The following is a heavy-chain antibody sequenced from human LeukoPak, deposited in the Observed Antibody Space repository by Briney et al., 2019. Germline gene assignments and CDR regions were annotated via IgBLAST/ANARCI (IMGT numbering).Heavy chain of an antibody. CDR2: IYYSGST. CDR1: GGSISSYY. CDR3: ARRFLDAFDI. V-gene: IGHV4-59*08. D-gene: IGHD2/OR15-2a*01. Sequence: PSQTLSLTCTVSGGSISSYYWSWIRQPPGKGLEWIGYIYYSGSTNYNPSLKSRVTISIDTSKNQFSLKLSSVTAADTAVYYCARRFLDAFDIWGQGTMVTVSS. J-gene: IGHJ3*02.